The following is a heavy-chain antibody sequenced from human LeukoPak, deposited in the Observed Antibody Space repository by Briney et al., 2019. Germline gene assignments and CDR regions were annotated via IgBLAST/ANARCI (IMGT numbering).Heavy chain of an antibody. D-gene: IGHD3-10*01. CDR2: INHSGST. J-gene: IGHJ4*02. CDR1: GGSFSGYY. CDR3: ARGALLPLWGVIINKEIDY. Sequence: SETLSLACAVYGGSFSGYYWSWIRQPPGKGLEWIGEINHSGSTNFNPSLKSRVTISVDTSKNQFSLKLSSVTAADTAVYYCARGALLPLWGVIINKEIDYWGQGTLVTVSS. V-gene: IGHV4-34*01.